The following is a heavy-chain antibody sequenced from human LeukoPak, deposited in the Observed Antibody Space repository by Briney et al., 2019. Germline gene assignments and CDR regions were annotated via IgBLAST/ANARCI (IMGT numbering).Heavy chain of an antibody. Sequence: GASVKVSCKASGGTFSSYAISWVRQAPGQGLEWMGWISAYNGNTNYAQKLQGRVTMTTDTSTSTAYMELRSLRSDDTAVYYCAKRGSYHDLDYWGQGTLVTVSS. V-gene: IGHV1-18*01. CDR1: GGTFSSYA. J-gene: IGHJ4*02. CDR2: ISAYNGNT. CDR3: AKRGSYHDLDY. D-gene: IGHD1-26*01.